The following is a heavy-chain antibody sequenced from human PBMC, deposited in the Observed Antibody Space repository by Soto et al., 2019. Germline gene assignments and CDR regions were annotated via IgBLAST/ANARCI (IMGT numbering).Heavy chain of an antibody. CDR2: VYYSGHT. Sequence: SETLSLTCSVSCGSLSSYFWTWIRQTPGRGLEWIGHVYYSGHTKYNPSLTSRVTFSVDTSKNQFFLTLTSVTAADTATYFCARASQYYGSGPFDFWGQGTVVTVSS. CDR3: ARASQYYGSGPFDF. D-gene: IGHD3-10*01. J-gene: IGHJ4*02. CDR1: CGSLSSYF. V-gene: IGHV4-59*01.